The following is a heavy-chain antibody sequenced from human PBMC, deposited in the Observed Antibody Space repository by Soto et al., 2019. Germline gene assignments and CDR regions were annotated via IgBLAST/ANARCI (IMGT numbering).Heavy chain of an antibody. V-gene: IGHV3-23*01. Sequence: EVQLLESGGGLVQPGGSLRLSCAASGFTFSSYAMSWVRQAPGKGLEWVSAISGSGGSTYYADSVKGRFTISRDNSKNILYMKMNGRGAENPAVYYWAKGRGGGWFYFDYWGRGALVTVS. CDR1: GFTFSSYA. CDR3: AKGRGGGWFYFDY. D-gene: IGHD6-19*01. J-gene: IGHJ4*02. CDR2: ISGSGGST.